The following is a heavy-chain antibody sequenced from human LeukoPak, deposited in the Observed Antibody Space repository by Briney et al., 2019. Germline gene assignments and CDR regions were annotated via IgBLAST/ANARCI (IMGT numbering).Heavy chain of an antibody. V-gene: IGHV1-8*01. J-gene: IGHJ4*02. CDR3: ARAHDYVWGSYPYYFDY. D-gene: IGHD3-16*01. CDR2: MNPNSGNT. CDR1: GYTFTSYD. Sequence: ASVKVSCKASGYTFTSYDINWVRQATGQGLEWMGWMNPNSGNTGYAQKFQGRVTMTRNTSISTAYMELSSLRSEDTAVYYCARAHDYVWGSYPYYFDYWGQGALVAVSS.